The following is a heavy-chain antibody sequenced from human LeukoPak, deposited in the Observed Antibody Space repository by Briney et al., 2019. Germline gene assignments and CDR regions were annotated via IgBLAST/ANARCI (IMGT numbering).Heavy chain of an antibody. CDR3: ARAKPGNYYDSSGYDWFDP. Sequence: GGSLRLSCAASGFTFSDYQMSWVRQAPGKGLEWVANIKQDGSEKYYVDSVKGRFTISRDNAKNSLYLQMNSLRAEDTAVYYCARAKPGNYYDSSGYDWFDPWGQGTLVTVSS. J-gene: IGHJ5*02. V-gene: IGHV3-7*01. CDR2: IKQDGSEK. D-gene: IGHD3-22*01. CDR1: GFTFSDYQ.